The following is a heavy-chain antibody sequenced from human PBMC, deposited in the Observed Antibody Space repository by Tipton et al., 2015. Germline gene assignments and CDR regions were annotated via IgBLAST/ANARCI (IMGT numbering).Heavy chain of an antibody. D-gene: IGHD3-10*01. CDR1: GGSISSGTYY. Sequence: TLSLTCSVSGGSISSGTYYWTWIRQHPGKGLEWIGYIDHRGSAYYNPSLLSRVTISLDTSRNQFSLKLASVTAADTGVFYCAGMSQRGITMVRGIIKRCEIGGQRTTVLVS. CDR3: AGMSQRGITMVRGIIKRCEI. V-gene: IGHV4-31*03. CDR2: IDHRGSA. J-gene: IGHJ3*02.